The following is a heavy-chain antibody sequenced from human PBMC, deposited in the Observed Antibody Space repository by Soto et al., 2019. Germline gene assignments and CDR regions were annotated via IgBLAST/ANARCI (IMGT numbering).Heavy chain of an antibody. CDR3: ARGKALDV. CDR1: GDSVSSDITS. CDR2: KYYRSKSFH. J-gene: IGHJ3*01. D-gene: IGHD3-10*01. V-gene: IGHV6-1*01. Sequence: QGQLQQSGPGLVKPSQTLSLTCAISGDSVSSDITSWNWIRQSPSRGLEWLGRKYYRSKSFHDYAASVKSRITINPATSKKQFSLELNSMTPEDTAVYYCARGKALDVWGQGTVVTVSS.